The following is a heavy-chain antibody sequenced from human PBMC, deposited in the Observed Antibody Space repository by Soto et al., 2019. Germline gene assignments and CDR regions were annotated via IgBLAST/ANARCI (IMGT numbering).Heavy chain of an antibody. J-gene: IGHJ4*02. Sequence: QITLKESGPTLVKPTQTLTLTCTFSVLSLSTSGVGVGWIRQPPGKALEWLALSYWNDDKRYSPSLKSRLTITKDTSKNQMVLTMTNMDPVDTATYYYATRFMVRGVLNWGQGTLVTVSS. CDR2: SYWNDDK. CDR1: VLSLSTSGVG. CDR3: ATRFMVRGVLN. D-gene: IGHD3-10*01. V-gene: IGHV2-5*01.